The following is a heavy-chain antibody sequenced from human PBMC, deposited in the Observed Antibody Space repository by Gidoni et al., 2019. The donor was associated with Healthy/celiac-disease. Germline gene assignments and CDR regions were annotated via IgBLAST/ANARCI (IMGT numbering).Heavy chain of an antibody. Sequence: QVQLVQSGAEVKKPGSSVKVSCKASGGTFSSYAISWVRQAPGQGLEWMGRIIPILGIANYAQKFQGRVTITADKSTSTAYMELSSLRSEDTAVYYCAREGRSIAAAPGDYWGQGTLVTVSS. CDR1: GGTFSSYA. J-gene: IGHJ4*02. V-gene: IGHV1-69*04. D-gene: IGHD6-13*01. CDR3: AREGRSIAAAPGDY. CDR2: IIPILGIA.